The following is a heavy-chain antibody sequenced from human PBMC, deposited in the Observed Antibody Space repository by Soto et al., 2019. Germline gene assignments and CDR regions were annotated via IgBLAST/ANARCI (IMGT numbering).Heavy chain of an antibody. D-gene: IGHD1-26*01. V-gene: IGHV3-74*01. CDR2: INSDGSNT. Sequence: EVQLVESGGGLVQPGGSLRLSCAASGFTFSSYWMHWVRQAPGKGLVWVSRINSDGSNTNYADSVKGRFTISRDNAKNTLYLQMNSLRAEDTAVYCCARSGCLNWHFDLWGRGTLVTVSS. CDR3: ARSGCLNWHFDL. J-gene: IGHJ2*01. CDR1: GFTFSSYW.